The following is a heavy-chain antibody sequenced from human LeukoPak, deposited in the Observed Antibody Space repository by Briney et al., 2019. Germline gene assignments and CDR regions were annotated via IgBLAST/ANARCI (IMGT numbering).Heavy chain of an antibody. Sequence: PGGSLRLSRVASGFTFNYYAMTWVRQAPGERLEWVSTIGGSGSGPSYADSVRGRFSISRDNSNNMVYLQMHSLRAEDTAVYYCSRVNYGGNSGYHFDYWGQGTLVTVSS. CDR1: GFTFNYYA. CDR2: IGGSGSGP. V-gene: IGHV3-23*01. D-gene: IGHD4-23*01. CDR3: SRVNYGGNSGYHFDY. J-gene: IGHJ4*02.